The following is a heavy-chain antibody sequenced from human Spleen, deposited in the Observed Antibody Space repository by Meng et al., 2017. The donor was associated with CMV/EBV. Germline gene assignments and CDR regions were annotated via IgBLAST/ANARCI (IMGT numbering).Heavy chain of an antibody. CDR1: GFAFSTYT. D-gene: IGHD1-7*01. V-gene: IGHV3-21*01. CDR3: AREVAGTPLGFEDY. Sequence: GGSLRLSCAASGFAFSTYTMNWVRQAPGKGLEWVSSISSSSSYIYYADSLRGRFTISRDNAKNSLYLHMNSLRAEDTAVYYCAREVAGTPLGFEDYWGQGTLVTVSS. J-gene: IGHJ4*02. CDR2: ISSSSSYI.